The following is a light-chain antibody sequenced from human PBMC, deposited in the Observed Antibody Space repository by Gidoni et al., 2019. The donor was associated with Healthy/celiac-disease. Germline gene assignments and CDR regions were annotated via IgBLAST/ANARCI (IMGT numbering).Light chain of an antibody. CDR3: QQSYSTWT. V-gene: IGKV1-39*01. CDR1: QSISSY. J-gene: IGKJ1*01. CDR2: AAS. Sequence: DIQMTQSPSSLSASVGDRVTITCRASQSISSYLNWYHQQPGKAPKLLIYAASSLQSGVPSRFSGSVSVTDFTLTISSLQPEDFATYYCQQSYSTWTFGQGTKVEIK.